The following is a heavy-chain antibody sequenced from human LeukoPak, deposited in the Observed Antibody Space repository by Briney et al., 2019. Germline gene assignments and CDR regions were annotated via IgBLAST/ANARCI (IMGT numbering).Heavy chain of an antibody. D-gene: IGHD6-19*01. CDR1: GFPFDVYW. J-gene: IGHJ2*01. Sequence: GGSLRLSCVASGFPFDVYWMSWVRQGPGKGLEWVANIKSDGSEEYYADSVRGRLTVSRDNAKNSLFLQMNRLRVEDTAVYYCAKEKTVAGWYFDLWGRGTLVTVSS. CDR2: IKSDGSEE. CDR3: AKEKTVAGWYFDL. V-gene: IGHV3-7*01.